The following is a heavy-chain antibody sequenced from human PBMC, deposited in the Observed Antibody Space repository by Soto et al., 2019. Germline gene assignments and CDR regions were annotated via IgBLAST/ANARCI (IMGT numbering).Heavy chain of an antibody. V-gene: IGHV4-31*03. D-gene: IGHD2-2*01. CDR3: AREEGVVPAAEALDYYYYYMDV. CDR1: GGSISSGGYY. J-gene: IGHJ6*03. CDR2: IYYSGST. Sequence: PSETLSLTCTVSGGSISSGGYYWSWIRQHPGKGLEWIGYIYYSGSTYYNPSLKSRVTISVDTSKNQFSLKLSSVTAADTAVYYCAREEGVVPAAEALDYYYYYMDVWGKGTTVTVSS.